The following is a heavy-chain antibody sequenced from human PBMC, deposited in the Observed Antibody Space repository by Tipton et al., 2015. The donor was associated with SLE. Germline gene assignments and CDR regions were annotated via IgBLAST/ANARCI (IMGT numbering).Heavy chain of an antibody. D-gene: IGHD3-9*01. CDR3: ARSLDIKLTGAFGK. CDR1: GYNFINYW. J-gene: IGHJ4*02. CDR2: IYVGDSDT. V-gene: IGHV5-51*03. Sequence: QLVQSGAEVKKPGEPLRTSCEASGYNFINYWIGWVRQMPGKGLEWMGMIYVGDSDTRYSPSFQGQVTISVDKSINTAYLHWSGLKASDTATYYCARSLDIKLTGAFGKWGQGTLVTVSS.